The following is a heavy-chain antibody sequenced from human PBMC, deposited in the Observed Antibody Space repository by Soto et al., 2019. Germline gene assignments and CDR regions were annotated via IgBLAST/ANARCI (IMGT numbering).Heavy chain of an antibody. V-gene: IGHV1-46*01. J-gene: IGHJ4*02. CDR3: ARGGYYYDSSGYEEHY. CDR2: INPSGGST. Sequence: QVQLVQSGAEVKKPGASVKVSCKASGYTFTSYYMHWVRQAPGQGLEWMGIINPSGGSTSYAQKFQGRVTMTRDTSTSTVYMELSSLRSEDTAVYYCARGGYYYDSSGYEEHYWGQGTLVTVSS. CDR1: GYTFTSYY. D-gene: IGHD3-22*01.